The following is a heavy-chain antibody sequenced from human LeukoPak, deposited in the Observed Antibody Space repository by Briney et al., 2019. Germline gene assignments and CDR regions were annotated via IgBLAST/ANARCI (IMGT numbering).Heavy chain of an antibody. J-gene: IGHJ4*02. CDR2: ISAYNGNT. CDR1: GYTFTSYG. D-gene: IGHD3-22*01. Sequence: ASVKVSRKASGYTFTSYGISWVRQAPGQGLEWMGWISAYNGNTNYAQKLQGRVTMTTDTSTSTAYMELRSLRSDDTAVYYCARDYYDSSGKPFDYWGQGTLVTVSS. CDR3: ARDYYDSSGKPFDY. V-gene: IGHV1-18*01.